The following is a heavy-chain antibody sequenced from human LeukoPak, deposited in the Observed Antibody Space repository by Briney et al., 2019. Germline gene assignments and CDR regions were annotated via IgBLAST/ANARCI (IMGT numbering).Heavy chain of an antibody. CDR3: ARPDYFASHD. CDR1: GYNFPKSW. V-gene: IGHV5-51*01. CDR2: IYPDDSRI. Sequence: GESLKTSCKASGYNFPKSWIGWVRQMPGKGLEWMAIIYPDDSRIKYSPSFQGQVTISADRSINTAYLQWSSLRASDTAMYYCARPDYFASHDWGQGTLVTVSS. J-gene: IGHJ4*02. D-gene: IGHD2/OR15-2a*01.